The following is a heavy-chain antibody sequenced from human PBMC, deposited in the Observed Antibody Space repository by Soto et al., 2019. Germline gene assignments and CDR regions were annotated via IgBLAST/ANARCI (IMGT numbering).Heavy chain of an antibody. CDR2: ITGGGGTQ. CDR3: TKLPYDILTAYYFDS. V-gene: IGHV3-23*01. Sequence: GGSLRLSCAASGFSFSNHAMSWVRQAPGKGLEWVSGITGGGGTQYYADSVKGHFTISRDNSKDTLYLQLNSLRADDTAKYYCTKLPYDILTAYYFDSWGQGTLVTVSS. D-gene: IGHD3-9*01. J-gene: IGHJ4*02. CDR1: GFSFSNHA.